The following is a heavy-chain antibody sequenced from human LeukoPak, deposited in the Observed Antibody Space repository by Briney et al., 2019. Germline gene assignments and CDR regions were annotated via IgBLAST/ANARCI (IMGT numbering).Heavy chain of an antibody. Sequence: PGGSLRLSCAASGFTFSYFWMTRVRQAPGKGLEWVANIKSDGSKKYYADSVEGRFTISRDNAKFLLYLQMDGLRADDTAVYYCVWGHYGDYTGQGTLVTVST. J-gene: IGHJ4*02. V-gene: IGHV3-7*04. CDR2: IKSDGSKK. CDR3: VWGHYGDY. CDR1: GFTFSYFW.